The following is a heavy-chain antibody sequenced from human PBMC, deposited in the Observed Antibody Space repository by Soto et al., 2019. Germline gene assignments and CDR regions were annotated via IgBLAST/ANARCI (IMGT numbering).Heavy chain of an antibody. D-gene: IGHD1-7*01. CDR3: VKRRLELLYLDS. J-gene: IGHJ4*02. CDR2: ITGSGDST. CDR1: GFTFSRYG. Sequence: EVQLSESGGGLVQPGGSLRLSCAASGFTFSRYGMSWVRQAPGKGLEWVSAITGSGDSTYYADSVKGRFTISRDSSNNTVYLQMNSLRADDTAVYYCVKRRLELLYLDSWGLGALVIVSS. V-gene: IGHV3-23*01.